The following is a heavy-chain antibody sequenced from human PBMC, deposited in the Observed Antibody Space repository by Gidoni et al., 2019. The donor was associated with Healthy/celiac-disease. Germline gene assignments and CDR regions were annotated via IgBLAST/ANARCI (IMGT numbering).Heavy chain of an antibody. J-gene: IGHJ3*02. CDR1: GFTFSSYA. D-gene: IGHD2-15*01. V-gene: IGHV3-30*04. CDR3: AGYCSGGSCYHDAFDI. CDR2: ISNDGSNK. Sequence: QVQLVDSGGGVVQPGRSLRLSFAASGFTFSSYAMHWVRQAPGKGLEWVAVISNDGSNKYYADSVKGRLTIARDNSKNTLYLQMNSLRAEDTAVYYCAGYCSGGSCYHDAFDIWGQGTMVTVSS.